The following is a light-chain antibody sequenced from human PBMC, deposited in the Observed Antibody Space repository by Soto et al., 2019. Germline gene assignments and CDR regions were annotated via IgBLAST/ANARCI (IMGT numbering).Light chain of an antibody. CDR1: QHLNTW. Sequence: DIQMTQSPYTLCASVGDRVTITCRASQHLNTWLAWYQQKSGKATKLLMYEASSLESGVPSRFSGSSSGTEFTLTISSVQPGDFATYYCQQYHSYPYTGGQGTKLEI. J-gene: IGKJ2*01. CDR3: QQYHSYPYT. CDR2: EAS. V-gene: IGKV1-5*01.